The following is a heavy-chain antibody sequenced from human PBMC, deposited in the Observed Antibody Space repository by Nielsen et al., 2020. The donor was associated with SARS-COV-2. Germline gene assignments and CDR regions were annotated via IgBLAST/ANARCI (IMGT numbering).Heavy chain of an antibody. J-gene: IGHJ6*02. CDR3: VKWVQLDLGYYYHGMDV. Sequence: SETLSLTCTVSGDSISSYRWSWIRQPPGQGLEWIGYIYYGGSTKYNPSLEGRVTISLDTSKNQFSLKLTSVTVADTAVYYCVKWVQLDLGYYYHGMDVWGQGTTVTVSS. CDR2: IYYGGST. V-gene: IGHV4-59*08. D-gene: IGHD6-6*01. CDR1: GDSISSYR.